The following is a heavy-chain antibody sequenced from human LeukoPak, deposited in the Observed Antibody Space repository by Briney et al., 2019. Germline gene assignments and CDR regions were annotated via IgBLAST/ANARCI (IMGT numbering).Heavy chain of an antibody. D-gene: IGHD4/OR15-4a*01. CDR3: AKYPGTNAFDI. J-gene: IGHJ3*02. CDR2: ISGSGGST. Sequence: GGSLRLSCAASGFSFSHYSMTWARQASGKGLEWVSAISGSGGSTYYADSVKGRFTISRDNSKSTLYLQMNNLRAEDTAVYYCAKYPGTNAFDIWGQGTMVTVSS. CDR1: GFSFSHYS. V-gene: IGHV3-23*01.